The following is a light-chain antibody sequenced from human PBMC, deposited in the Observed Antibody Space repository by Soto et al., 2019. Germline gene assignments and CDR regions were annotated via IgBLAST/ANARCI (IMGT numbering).Light chain of an antibody. V-gene: IGKV1-9*01. CDR3: QQLNTSPPK. CDR1: QDISNG. CDR2: AAS. J-gene: IGKJ4*02. Sequence: DLQLTQSPSFLSASVGDRVTITCRASQDISNGLAWYQQEPGKAPKLLIYAASSLQSAVPSRFRGSGSGTEFPLTISSLQPEDFATYYCQQLNTSPPKFGGGTKVEIK.